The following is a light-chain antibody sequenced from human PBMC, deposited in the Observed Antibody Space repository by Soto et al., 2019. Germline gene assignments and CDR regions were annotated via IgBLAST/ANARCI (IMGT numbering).Light chain of an antibody. J-gene: IGKJ2*01. Sequence: DLQMTQSPSSLSASVGDRVTITCRASQSVSRYLNWYQQEPGKAPKLLIHAASSLQSGVPSRFSGSGSGTDFTLTISSLQPEDFATYYCQQSYRTPYTFGQGTNLEIK. CDR1: QSVSRY. V-gene: IGKV1-39*01. CDR2: AAS. CDR3: QQSYRTPYT.